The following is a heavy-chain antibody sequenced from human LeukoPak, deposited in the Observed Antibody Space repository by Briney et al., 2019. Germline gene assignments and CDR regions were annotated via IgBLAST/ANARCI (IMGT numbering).Heavy chain of an antibody. J-gene: IGHJ5*02. CDR1: GSTFTNYA. D-gene: IGHD6-13*01. Sequence: ASVKLSCKASGSTFTNYAMNWVRQAPGQGLEWMGWVNTNTGNPTYAQGFTGRFVFSLDTSVSTAYLQISSLKAEDTAVYYCARFVVSDSSSWIRWFDPWGQGTLVTVSS. V-gene: IGHV7-4-1*02. CDR2: VNTNTGNP. CDR3: ARFVVSDSSSWIRWFDP.